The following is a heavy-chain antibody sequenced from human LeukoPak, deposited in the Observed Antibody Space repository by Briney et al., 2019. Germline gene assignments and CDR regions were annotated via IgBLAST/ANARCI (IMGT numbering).Heavy chain of an antibody. D-gene: IGHD2-8*01. CDR3: AKDSGAYGVRWNDY. J-gene: IGHJ4*02. CDR2: ISYDGSNK. Sequence: PGGSLRLSCAASGFTFSSYGMHWVRQAPGKGLEWVAVISYDGSNKYYADSVKGRFTISRDNSKNTLYLQMNSLRAEDTAVYYCAKDSGAYGVRWNDYWGQGTLVTVSS. CDR1: GFTFSSYG. V-gene: IGHV3-30*18.